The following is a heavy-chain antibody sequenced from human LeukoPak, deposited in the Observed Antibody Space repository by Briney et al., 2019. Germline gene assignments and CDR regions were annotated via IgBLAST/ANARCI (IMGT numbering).Heavy chain of an antibody. CDR3: ANVEMATMFY. J-gene: IGHJ4*02. V-gene: IGHV3-74*01. CDR1: GFTFSGYW. Sequence: GESLRLSCVASGFTFSGYWMFWVRQVPGKGLMWVADINGDGSWTRYADTVKGRFTISRDNAKNSLSLQMNSLRAEDTAVYYCANVEMATMFYWGQGTVVTVSS. D-gene: IGHD5-24*01. CDR2: INGDGSWT.